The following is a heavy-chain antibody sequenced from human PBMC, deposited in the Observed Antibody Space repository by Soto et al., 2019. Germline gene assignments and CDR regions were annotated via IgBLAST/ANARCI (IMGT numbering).Heavy chain of an antibody. Sequence: SETLSLTCTVSGGSISSYYWSWIRQPPGKGLEWIGHIYYSGSTNYNPSLKSRVTISVDTSKNQFSLKLSSVTAADTAVYYCARSDFYSSSWYYYYGMDVWGQGTTVTVSS. J-gene: IGHJ6*02. CDR2: IYYSGST. CDR1: GGSISSYY. V-gene: IGHV4-59*08. CDR3: ARSDFYSSSWYYYYGMDV. D-gene: IGHD6-13*01.